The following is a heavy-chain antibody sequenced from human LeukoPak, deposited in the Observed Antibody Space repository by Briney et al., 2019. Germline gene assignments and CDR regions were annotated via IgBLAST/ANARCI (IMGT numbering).Heavy chain of an antibody. CDR1: GFTFSSYA. D-gene: IGHD2-2*03. Sequence: GSLRLSCAASGFTFSSYAMRWVRQAPGKGLEWVSAISGSGGSTYYADSVKGRFTISRDNSKNTLYLQMNSLRAEDTAVYYCAKDFGYCSSTSCYNWYDPWGQGTLVTVSS. V-gene: IGHV3-23*01. CDR2: ISGSGGST. J-gene: IGHJ5*02. CDR3: AKDFGYCSSTSCYNWYDP.